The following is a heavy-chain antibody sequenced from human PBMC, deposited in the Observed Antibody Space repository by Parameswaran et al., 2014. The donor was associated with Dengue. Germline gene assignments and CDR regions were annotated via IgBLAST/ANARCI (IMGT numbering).Heavy chain of an antibody. Sequence: WVRQAPGQGLEWMGWISAYNGNTNYAQKLQGRVTMTTDTSTSTAYMELRSLRSDDTAVYYYARDKGPAGCSGGTACLSGMDVWGQGTTVTSP. J-gene: IGHJ6*02. V-gene: IGHV1-18*01. D-gene: IGHD2-15*01. CDR3: ARDKGPAGCSGGTACLSGMDV. CDR2: ISAYNGNT.